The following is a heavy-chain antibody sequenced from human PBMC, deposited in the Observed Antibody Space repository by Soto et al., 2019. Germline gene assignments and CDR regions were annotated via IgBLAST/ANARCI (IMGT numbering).Heavy chain of an antibody. CDR2: ISYDGNNK. CDR1: RFSFSSYA. D-gene: IGHD6-13*01. V-gene: IGHV3-30-3*01. Sequence: QVQVVESGGGVVQPGRSLRLSCAASRFSFSSYAMHWVRQAPGKGLEWVAVISYDGNNKYYADSVKGRITISRDSSKNMVYLQMNSLRPEDTAVYYCARAPPRGIAAPGTWGSGMDVWGQGTTVTVSS. CDR3: ARAPPRGIAAPGTWGSGMDV. J-gene: IGHJ6*02.